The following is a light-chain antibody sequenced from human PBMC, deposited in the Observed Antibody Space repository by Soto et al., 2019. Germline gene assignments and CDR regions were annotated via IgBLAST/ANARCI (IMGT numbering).Light chain of an antibody. CDR2: GAS. Sequence: EIVLTQSPGTLSLSPGGRATLSCRASQTVSSSYLAWYQQKPGQAPRLLIYGASTRATGIPGRFSGSASGTDFTLTISRLEPEDFAVYYCQQYGPSPMYTFGQGTNLEIK. V-gene: IGKV3-20*01. CDR3: QQYGPSPMYT. J-gene: IGKJ2*01. CDR1: QTVSSSY.